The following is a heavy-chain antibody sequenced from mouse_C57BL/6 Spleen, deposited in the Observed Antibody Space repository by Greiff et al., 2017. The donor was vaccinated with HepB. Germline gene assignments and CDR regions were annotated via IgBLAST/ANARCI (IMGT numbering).Heavy chain of an antibody. V-gene: IGHV1-82*01. CDR3: ARRPPFDY. CDR1: GYAFSSSW. Sequence: VQGVESGPELVKPGASVKISCKASGYAFSSSWMNWVKQRPGKGLEWIGRIYPGDGDTNYNGKFKGKATLTADKSSSTAYMQLSSLTSEDSAVYFCARRPPFDYWGQGTTRTVSS. J-gene: IGHJ2*01. CDR2: IYPGDGDT.